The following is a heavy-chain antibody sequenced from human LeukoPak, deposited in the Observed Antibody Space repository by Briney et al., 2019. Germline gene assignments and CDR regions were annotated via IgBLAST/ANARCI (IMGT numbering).Heavy chain of an antibody. CDR1: GGSISSSSYY. CDR3: ARHRGGNSRWYFDY. D-gene: IGHD4-23*01. Sequence: SETLSLTCTVSGGSISSSSYYWGWIRQPPGKGLEWIGSIYYSGSTYHNPSLKSRVTISVDTSKNQFSLKLSSVTAADTAVYYCARHRGGNSRWYFDYWGQGTLVTVSS. CDR2: IYYSGST. V-gene: IGHV4-39*01. J-gene: IGHJ4*02.